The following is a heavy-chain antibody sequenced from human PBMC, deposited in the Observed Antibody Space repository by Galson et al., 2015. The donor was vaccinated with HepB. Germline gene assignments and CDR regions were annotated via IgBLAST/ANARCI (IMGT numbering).Heavy chain of an antibody. CDR3: ARQQLVSGGMDV. Sequence: LRLSCAASGFTFSSYEMNWVRQAPGKGLEWVSYISSSGSTIYYADSVKGRFTISRDNAKNSLYLQMNSLRAEDTAVYYCARQQLVSGGMDVWGQGTTVTVSS. V-gene: IGHV3-48*03. J-gene: IGHJ6*02. CDR2: ISSSGSTI. D-gene: IGHD6-6*01. CDR1: GFTFSSYE.